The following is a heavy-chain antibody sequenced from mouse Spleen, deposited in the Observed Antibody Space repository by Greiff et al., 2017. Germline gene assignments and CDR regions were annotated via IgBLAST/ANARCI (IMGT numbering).Heavy chain of an antibody. CDR1: GFTFSSYG. V-gene: IGHV5-6-3*01. J-gene: IGHJ4*01. Sequence: EVQRVESGGGLVQPGGSLKLSCAASGFTFSSYGMSWVRQTPDKRLELVATINSNGGSTYYPDSVKGRFTISRDNAKNTLYLQMSSLKSEDTAMYYCASLYGYAMDYWGQGTSVTVSS. CDR3: ASLYGYAMDY. D-gene: IGHD1-1*01. CDR2: INSNGGST.